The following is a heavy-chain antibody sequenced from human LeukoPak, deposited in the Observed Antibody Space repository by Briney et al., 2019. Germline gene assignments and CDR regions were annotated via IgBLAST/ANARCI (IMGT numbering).Heavy chain of an antibody. J-gene: IGHJ4*02. CDR2: IYYSGST. V-gene: IGHV4-30-4*08. CDR1: GGSISSGDYY. D-gene: IGHD3-3*01. Sequence: KSSETLSLTCTVSGGSISSGDYYWSWIRQPPGKGLEWIVYIYYSGSTYYNPSLKSRVTISVDTSKNQFSLKLSSVTAADTAVYYCARAIWLEWLFFDYWGQGTLVTVSS. CDR3: ARAIWLEWLFFDY.